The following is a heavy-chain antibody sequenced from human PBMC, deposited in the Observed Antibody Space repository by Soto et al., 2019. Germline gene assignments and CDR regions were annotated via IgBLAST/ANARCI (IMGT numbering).Heavy chain of an antibody. D-gene: IGHD3-16*02. CDR1: GFTFSSYA. V-gene: IGHV3-23*01. CDR2: ISGSGGST. CDR3: AKEGNYDYIWGSYRPGRDYFDY. J-gene: IGHJ4*02. Sequence: PGGSLRLSCAASGFTFSSYAMSWVRQAPGKGLEWVSAISGSGGSTYYADSVKGRFTISRDNSKNTLYLQMNSLRAEDTAVYYCAKEGNYDYIWGSYRPGRDYFDYWGQGTLVTVS.